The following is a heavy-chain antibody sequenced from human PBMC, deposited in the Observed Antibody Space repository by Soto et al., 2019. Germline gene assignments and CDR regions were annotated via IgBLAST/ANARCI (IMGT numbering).Heavy chain of an antibody. J-gene: IGHJ4*02. CDR1: GGAFTSYS. CDR3: ARDNAGLDY. CDR2: IIPMSGTT. Sequence: QVHLVRSGAEVKKPGSSVKVSCKASGGAFTSYSFHWVRQAPGQGLEWMGGIIPMSGTTNYAPKFQGRVTMTAHVPPSTAYIELSSRTSEDAAIYCCARDNAGLDYWGQGTLVTVSS. V-gene: IGHV1-69*12.